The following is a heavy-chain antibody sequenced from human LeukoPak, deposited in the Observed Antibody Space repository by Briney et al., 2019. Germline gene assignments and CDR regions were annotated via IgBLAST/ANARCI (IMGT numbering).Heavy chain of an antibody. J-gene: IGHJ4*02. D-gene: IGHD1-26*01. V-gene: IGHV3-30*02. CDR3: AKDLTRGSYPGHYFDY. CDR2: IRYDGSNK. Sequence: GRSLRLSCAASGFTFSSYGMHWVRQAPGKGLEWVAFIRYDGSNKYYADSVKGRFTISRDNSKNTLYLQMNSLRAEDTAVYYCAKDLTRGSYPGHYFDYWGQGTLVTVSS. CDR1: GFTFSSYG.